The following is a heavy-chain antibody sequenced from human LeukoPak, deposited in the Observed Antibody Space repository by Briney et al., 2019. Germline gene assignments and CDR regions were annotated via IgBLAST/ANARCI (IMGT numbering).Heavy chain of an antibody. CDR2: IYYSGST. CDR3: ARDKKDIVVVPAARGLYWFDP. Sequence: SETLSLTCTVSGGSISSSSYYWGWLRQPPGKGLEWIGSIYYSGSTYYNPSLKSRVTISVDTSKNQFSLKLSSVTAADTAVYYCARDKKDIVVVPAARGLYWFDPWGQGTLVTVSS. CDR1: GGSISSSSYY. D-gene: IGHD2-2*01. V-gene: IGHV4-39*07. J-gene: IGHJ5*02.